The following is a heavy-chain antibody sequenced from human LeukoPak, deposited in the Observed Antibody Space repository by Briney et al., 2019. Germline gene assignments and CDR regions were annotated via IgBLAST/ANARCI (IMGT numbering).Heavy chain of an antibody. CDR3: ARDYGGGSYRYTPSGY. CDR1: GYTFTSYG. CDR2: ISAYNGNT. J-gene: IGHJ4*02. D-gene: IGHD3-16*02. V-gene: IGHV1-18*01. Sequence: ASVKVSCKASGYTFTSYGISWVRQAPGQGLEWMGWISAYNGNTNHAQKLQGRVTMTTDTSTSTAYMALRSLRSDDTAVYYCARDYGGGSYRYTPSGYWGQGTLVTVSS.